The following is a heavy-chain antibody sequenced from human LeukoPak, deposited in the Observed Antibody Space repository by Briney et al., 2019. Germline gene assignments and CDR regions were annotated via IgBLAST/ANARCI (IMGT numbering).Heavy chain of an antibody. D-gene: IGHD5-24*01. J-gene: IGHJ3*02. CDR1: GYTFTGYY. Sequence: ASVKVSCKASGYTFTGYYMHWVRQAPGQGLEWMGWINPNSGGTNYAQKFQGRVTMTRDTSISTAYMELSRLRSDDTAVYYCARERDGLQERGAFDIWGQGTMVTVSS. V-gene: IGHV1-2*02. CDR3: ARERDGLQERGAFDI. CDR2: INPNSGGT.